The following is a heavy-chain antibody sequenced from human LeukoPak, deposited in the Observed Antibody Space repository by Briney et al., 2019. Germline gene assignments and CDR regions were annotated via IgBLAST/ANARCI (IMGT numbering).Heavy chain of an antibody. D-gene: IGHD3-22*01. CDR1: GYTFTGYY. V-gene: IGHV1-2*02. CDR3: ARGYYSDSSGYYPI. J-gene: IGHJ4*02. CDR2: MNPNSGGT. Sequence: ASVKVSCKASGYTFTGYYVHWVRQVPGQGLEWMGWMNPNSGGTNSAQKFQGRVTMTRDTSISTAYMELSSLRSDDTAVYYCARGYYSDSSGYYPIWGQGTLVTVSS.